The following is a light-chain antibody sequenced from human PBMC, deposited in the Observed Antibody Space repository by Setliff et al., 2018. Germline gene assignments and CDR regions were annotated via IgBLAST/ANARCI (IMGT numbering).Light chain of an antibody. CDR3: YSYTITATLL. CDR2: EVS. Sequence: QSVLTQPPSASGSPGQSVTISCTGTSSDVGGYNYVSWYQQHPGKAPKLMIYEVSNRPSGVSNRFSGSKSGNTASLTISGLQAEDEADYYCYSYTITATLLFGTGTKGTVL. CDR1: SSDVGGYNY. V-gene: IGLV2-14*01. J-gene: IGLJ1*01.